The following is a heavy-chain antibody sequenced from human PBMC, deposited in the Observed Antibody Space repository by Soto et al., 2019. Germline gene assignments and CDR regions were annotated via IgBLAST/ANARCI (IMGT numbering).Heavy chain of an antibody. J-gene: IGHJ6*02. CDR2: IIPISDTT. CDR3: ARSQGSSTSLEIYYYFYYGMDV. CDR1: GGTFSSYA. V-gene: IGHV1-69*01. Sequence: QVQLVQSGAVVKKPGSSVKVSCKASGGTFSSYAISCVRQAPGQGLEWMGGIIPISDTTNYAQKFQGRVTITADESTRTAYMALSSLRSEDTAVYDCARSQGSSTSLEIYYYFYYGMDVWGPGTRVTVSS. D-gene: IGHD2-2*01.